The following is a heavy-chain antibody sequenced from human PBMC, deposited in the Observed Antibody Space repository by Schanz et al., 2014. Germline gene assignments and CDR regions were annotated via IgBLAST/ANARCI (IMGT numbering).Heavy chain of an antibody. Sequence: QVQLQESGPGLVKPSETLSLTCTVSGGSISSHYWSWVRQAPGEGLEWIAYLLSSERAKYNPSPDSRSTLSLDTSKSQFSRHLRYVTAADTAVYYCATIPRGNIYGYFDYWGQGSLVTVSS. J-gene: IGHJ4*02. CDR1: GGSISSHY. V-gene: IGHV4-59*11. CDR2: LLSSERA. CDR3: ATIPRGNIYGYFDY. D-gene: IGHD5-18*01.